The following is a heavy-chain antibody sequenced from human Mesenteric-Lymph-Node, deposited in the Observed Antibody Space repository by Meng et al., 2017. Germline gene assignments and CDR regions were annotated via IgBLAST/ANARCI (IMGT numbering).Heavy chain of an antibody. J-gene: IGHJ4*02. V-gene: IGHV4-61*01. Sequence: SETLSLTCTVSGGSVSSGSSYWSWIRQPPGKGLEWIGYIYYSGSTNYNPSLKSRVSISIDKSKNQFSLEVNSVTAADTAVYYCARSFGFEQWLASFDYWGQGTLVTVSS. CDR1: GGSVSSGSSY. D-gene: IGHD6-19*01. CDR3: ARSFGFEQWLASFDY. CDR2: IYYSGST.